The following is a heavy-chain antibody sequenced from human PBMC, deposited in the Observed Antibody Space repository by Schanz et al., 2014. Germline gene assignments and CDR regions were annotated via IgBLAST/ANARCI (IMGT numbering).Heavy chain of an antibody. CDR3: AKGRFGELSAFDI. Sequence: QVQVVQSGGGLVEPGGSLRLSCAASGFSFSDYYMSWIRQAPGKGLEWISFINTGSNYINYADSVKGRFTISRDNTKNSLFLQLNSLRAEDTAVYYCAKGRFGELSAFDIWGQGTMVTVSS. CDR2: INTGSNYI. V-gene: IGHV3-11*05. D-gene: IGHD3-10*01. J-gene: IGHJ3*02. CDR1: GFSFSDYY.